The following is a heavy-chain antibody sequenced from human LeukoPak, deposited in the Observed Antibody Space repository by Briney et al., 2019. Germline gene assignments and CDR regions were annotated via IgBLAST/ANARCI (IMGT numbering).Heavy chain of an antibody. V-gene: IGHV3-30*02. CDR3: ANRGNRIEGYYFDD. D-gene: IGHD1-14*01. Sequence: GESLRLSCAPSGFSFSSYGMHWVRQAPGKGLEWVAFIRYDGSNKYYADSVKGRFTISRDNSKNTLYLQMNSLRAEDTAVYYCANRGNRIEGYYFDDWGQGTLVTVSS. J-gene: IGHJ4*02. CDR1: GFSFSSYG. CDR2: IRYDGSNK.